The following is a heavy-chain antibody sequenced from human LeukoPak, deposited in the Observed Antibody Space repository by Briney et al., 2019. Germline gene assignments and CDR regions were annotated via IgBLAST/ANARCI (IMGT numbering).Heavy chain of an antibody. J-gene: IGHJ4*02. D-gene: IGHD5-12*01. CDR2: IYYSGST. Sequence: PSETLSLTCTVSGGSISSSSYYWGWIRQPPGKGLEWIGSIYYSGSTYYNPSLKSRVTISVDTSKNQFSLKLSSVTAADTAVYYCARQGGSVLHYSDYWGQGTLVPVSS. CDR1: GGSISSSSYY. CDR3: ARQGGSVLHYSDY. V-gene: IGHV4-39*01.